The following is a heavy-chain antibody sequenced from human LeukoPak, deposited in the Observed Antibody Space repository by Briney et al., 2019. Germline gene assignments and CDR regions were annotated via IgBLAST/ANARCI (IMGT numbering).Heavy chain of an antibody. Sequence: ASVNVSYRASGDTFTMHYMHWVRQAPGQGREWMGIINPRGDSATYAQKFHGRVTMTKETSPSTVYVDLHGLLSEDKTVYYCATAPADQHFDYWGQGTLLAVSS. J-gene: IGHJ4*02. V-gene: IGHV1-46*01. CDR1: GDTFTMHY. CDR2: INPRGDSA. CDR3: ATAPADQHFDY.